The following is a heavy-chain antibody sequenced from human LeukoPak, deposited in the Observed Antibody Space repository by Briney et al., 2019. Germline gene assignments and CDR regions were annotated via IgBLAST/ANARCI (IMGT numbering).Heavy chain of an antibody. V-gene: IGHV4-4*09. CDR3: ARKAPKKGWFDP. CDR1: GGSNNSYY. CDR2: THPSGNT. J-gene: IGHJ5*02. Sequence: KPSETLSLSCTVSGGSNNSYYWSWIRQPPGKGLEWIGYTHPSGNTNYSPSLKSRATISIDMSRDQFSLKLSSVTAADTAVYYCARKAPKKGWFDPWGQGTLVTVSS.